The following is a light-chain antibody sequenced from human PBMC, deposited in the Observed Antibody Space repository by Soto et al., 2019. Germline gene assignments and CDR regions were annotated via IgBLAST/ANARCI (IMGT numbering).Light chain of an antibody. V-gene: IGLV1-40*01. CDR3: QSFDSSLSTLYV. Sequence: QSVLTQPPSVSGAPGQRVTISCTWSSSNIGAGYDVHWYRQLPGTAPKLLIYANNNRPSGVPDRFSVSKSGTSASLAITGLQAEDEADYYCQSFDSSLSTLYVFGTGTKVTVL. CDR2: ANN. CDR1: SSNIGAGYD. J-gene: IGLJ1*01.